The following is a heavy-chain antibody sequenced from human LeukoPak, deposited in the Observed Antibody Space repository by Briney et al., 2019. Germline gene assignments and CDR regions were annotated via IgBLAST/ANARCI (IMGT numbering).Heavy chain of an antibody. J-gene: IGHJ4*02. V-gene: IGHV4-34*01. CDR3: ARGISY. Sequence: SETLSLTCAVYGGSFSGYYWSWIRQPPGKGLEWIGEINHSGSTNYNPSLKSRVTISVDTSKNQFSLKLSSVTAADTAVYYCARGISYWGQGTLVTVSS. CDR2: INHSGST. CDR1: GGSFSGYY. D-gene: IGHD3-3*02.